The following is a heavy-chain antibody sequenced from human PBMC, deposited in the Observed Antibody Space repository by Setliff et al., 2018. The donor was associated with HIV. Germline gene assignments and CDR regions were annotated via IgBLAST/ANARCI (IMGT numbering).Heavy chain of an antibody. D-gene: IGHD2-8*02. CDR3: ARQDHSSVNTGSLYAFDV. V-gene: IGHV1-18*04. CDR2: ISTYKGNT. J-gene: IGHJ3*01. Sequence: ASVKVSCKASGYTFTSYGISWVRQAPGQGLEWMGWISTYKGNTKYEQKFQGRVTMTRNTSISTAYMELSSLRSEDTAVYYCARQDHSSVNTGSLYAFDVWGQGTTVTVSS. CDR1: GYTFTSYG.